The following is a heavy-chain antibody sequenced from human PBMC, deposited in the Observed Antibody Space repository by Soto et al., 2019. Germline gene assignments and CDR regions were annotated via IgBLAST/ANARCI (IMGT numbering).Heavy chain of an antibody. D-gene: IGHD3-3*01. V-gene: IGHV1-18*01. CDR1: GCTFTSYG. Sequence: ASVKVSCKASGCTFTSYGISWVRQAPGQGLEWMGWISAYNGNTNYAQKLQGRVTMTTDTSTSTAYMELRRLRSDDTAVYYCARGRNYDFWSGPTPYYMDVWGKRTTVTVS. CDR2: ISAYNGNT. J-gene: IGHJ6*03. CDR3: ARGRNYDFWSGPTPYYMDV.